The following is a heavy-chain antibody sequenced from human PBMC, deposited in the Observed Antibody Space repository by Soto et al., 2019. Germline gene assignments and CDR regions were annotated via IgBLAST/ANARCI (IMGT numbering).Heavy chain of an antibody. CDR1: GFSLSTSGVG. Sequence: QITLKESGPTLVKPTQTLTLTCTFSGFSLSTSGVGVGWIRQPPGKALEWLAVIYWDDDKGYSPSLKNRLTIHKDTSKNQVVLTMTNMDPVDTATYYCAHTVGLVVITSEDEYFQHWGQGTQVTVSS. D-gene: IGHD3-22*01. CDR3: AHTVGLVVITSEDEYFQH. V-gene: IGHV2-5*02. CDR2: IYWDDDK. J-gene: IGHJ1*01.